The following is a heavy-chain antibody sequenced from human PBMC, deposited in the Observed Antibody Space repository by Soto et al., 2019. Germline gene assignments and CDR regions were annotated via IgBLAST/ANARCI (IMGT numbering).Heavy chain of an antibody. J-gene: IGHJ4*02. Sequence: GWSLRLACAASGFTFSSYWMHWVRQAPGKGLVWVSRINSDRSSTSYAASLKGRFTISRDNAKNTLYLRVNSLRAEDTAVYYCARPTSLGGNPFDYWGQGTLVTVS. CDR1: GFTFSSYW. CDR3: ARPTSLGGNPFDY. CDR2: INSDRSST. D-gene: IGHD2-15*01. V-gene: IGHV3-74*01.